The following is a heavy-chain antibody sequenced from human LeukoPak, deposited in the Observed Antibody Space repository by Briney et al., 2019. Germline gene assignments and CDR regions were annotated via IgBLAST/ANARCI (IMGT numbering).Heavy chain of an antibody. J-gene: IGHJ4*02. V-gene: IGHV4-39*07. Sequence: SETLSLTCTVSGGSISSSSYYWGWIRQPPGKGLEWIGSIYYSGSTYYNPSLKSRVTISVDTSKNQFSLKLSSVTAADTAVYYCARAEAIKYYSDYWGQGTLVTVSS. CDR1: GGSISSSSYY. CDR2: IYYSGST. CDR3: ARAEAIKYYSDY.